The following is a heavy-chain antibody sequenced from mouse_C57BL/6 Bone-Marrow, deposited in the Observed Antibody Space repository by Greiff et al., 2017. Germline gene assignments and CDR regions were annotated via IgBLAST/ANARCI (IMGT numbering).Heavy chain of an antibody. D-gene: IGHD1-1*02. Sequence: VQLQQSGAELVKPGASVKLSCTASGFNIKDYYMHWVKQRTEQGLEWIGRIDPEDGETKSAPKFQGKATITANTSSNTASLQLSSLTSDDTAVYYCARGPMEDWFAYWGQGTLVTVSA. CDR2: IDPEDGET. V-gene: IGHV14-2*01. J-gene: IGHJ3*01. CDR1: GFNIKDYY. CDR3: ARGPMEDWFAY.